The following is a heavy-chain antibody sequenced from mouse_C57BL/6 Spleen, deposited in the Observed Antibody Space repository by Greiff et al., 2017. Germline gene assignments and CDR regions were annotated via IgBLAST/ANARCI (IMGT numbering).Heavy chain of an antibody. CDR1: GFTFSDYY. CDR3: ARDGTGFDY. V-gene: IGHV5-16*01. J-gene: IGHJ2*01. Sequence: EVKLEESEGGLVQPGSSMKLSCTASGFTFSDYYMAWVRPVPEKGLEWVANINYDGSSTYYLDSLKSRFIISRDNAKNILYLQMSSLKSEDTATYYCARDGTGFDYWGQGTTLTVSS. CDR2: INYDGSST. D-gene: IGHD4-1*01.